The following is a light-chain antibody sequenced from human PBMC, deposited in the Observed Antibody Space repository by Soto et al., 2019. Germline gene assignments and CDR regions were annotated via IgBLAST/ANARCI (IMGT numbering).Light chain of an antibody. Sequence: QSVLTQPPSVSAAPGQKVTISCSGSSSNIGNNYVSWYQQLPGTAPKLLIYENNKRPSGIPDRFSGSESGTSATLGITGLQTGDEADYYCGTWDSSLSAWVFGGGTKVTVL. CDR3: GTWDSSLSAWV. CDR1: SSNIGNNY. J-gene: IGLJ3*02. V-gene: IGLV1-51*02. CDR2: ENN.